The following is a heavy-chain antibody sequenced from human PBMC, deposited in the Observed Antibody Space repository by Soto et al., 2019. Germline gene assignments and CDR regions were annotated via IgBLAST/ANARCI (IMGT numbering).Heavy chain of an antibody. CDR1: GFTFSSYN. V-gene: IGHV3-48*01. J-gene: IGHJ5*02. CDR2: ISSSSSSI. CDR3: ARAGS. Sequence: EVQLVESGGGLVQPGGSLTLTCAASGFTFSSYNMNWVHQAPGKGLEWVSYISSSSSSIYYADSVKGRFTISRDNAKSSLYLQMSSLRAEDTAVYYCARAGSWGQGTLVTVSS.